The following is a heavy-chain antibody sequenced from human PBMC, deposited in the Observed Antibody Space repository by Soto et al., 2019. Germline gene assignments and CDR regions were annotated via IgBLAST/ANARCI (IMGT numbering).Heavy chain of an antibody. CDR3: ARVSTYDFWSGYYRY. CDR2: IIPIFGTA. Sequence: SVKVSCKASGGTFSSYAISWVRQAPGQGLEWMGGIIPIFGTANYAQKFQGRVTITADESTSTAYMELNSLRAEDTAVYYCARVSTYDFWSGYYRYWGQGTLVTVSS. J-gene: IGHJ4*02. V-gene: IGHV1-69*13. CDR1: GGTFSSYA. D-gene: IGHD3-3*01.